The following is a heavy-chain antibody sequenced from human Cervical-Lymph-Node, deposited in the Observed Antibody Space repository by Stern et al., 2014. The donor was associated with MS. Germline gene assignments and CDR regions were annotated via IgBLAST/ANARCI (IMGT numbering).Heavy chain of an antibody. CDR1: GFTFSSYG. CDR3: ARDYEDTSMLFDH. J-gene: IGHJ4*02. V-gene: IGHV3-30*03. D-gene: IGHD2-8*01. Sequence: VQLVESGGAVVQPGRSLRLSCAASGFTFSSYGMHWVRQAPGQGLAWGTVISYDGNHKYYAASVKGRFTISRDNSKNTLHLQMNSVTPDDTAIYYCARDYEDTSMLFDHWGQGTLVTVSS. CDR2: ISYDGNHK.